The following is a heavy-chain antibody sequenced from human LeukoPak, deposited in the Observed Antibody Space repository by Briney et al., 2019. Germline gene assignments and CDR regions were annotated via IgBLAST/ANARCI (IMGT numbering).Heavy chain of an antibody. J-gene: IGHJ6*03. CDR1: GYTFTSYG. CDR3: ARDALRDCTSTSCYIYFYMDV. D-gene: IGHD2-2*02. V-gene: IGHV1-2*02. Sequence: GASVKVSCKASGYTFTSYGISWVRQAPGQGLEWMGWISPNSGGTNYAQKFQGRVSMTRDTSITTAYMELSGLTSDDTAVYYCARDALRDCTSTSCYIYFYMDVWGKGTTVTVSS. CDR2: ISPNSGGT.